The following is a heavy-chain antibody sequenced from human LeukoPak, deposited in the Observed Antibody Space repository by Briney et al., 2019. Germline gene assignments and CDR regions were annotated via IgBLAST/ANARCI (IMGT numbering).Heavy chain of an antibody. D-gene: IGHD6-13*01. CDR2: IYYSGST. CDR1: GGSISSSSYY. J-gene: IGHJ6*03. Sequence: SETLSLTCTVSGGSISSSSYYWGWIRQPPGKGLECIGSIYYSGSTYYNPSLKSRVTISVDTSKNQFSLKLSSVTAADTAVYYCARDRVGQQLVGRNYYYYYMDVWGKGTTVTISS. CDR3: ARDRVGQQLVGRNYYYYYMDV. V-gene: IGHV4-39*07.